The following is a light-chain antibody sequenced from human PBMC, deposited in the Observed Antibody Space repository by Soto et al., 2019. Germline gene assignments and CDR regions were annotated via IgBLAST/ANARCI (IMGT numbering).Light chain of an antibody. CDR1: QSVSSY. CDR2: DAS. J-gene: IGKJ5*01. CDR3: LQYDGWPLT. V-gene: IGKV3-11*01. Sequence: EIVLTQSPATLSLSPVERATLSCRASQSVSSYLAWYQQKPGQAPRLLIYDASNRATGIPARFSGSGSGTDFTLTISSLEPEDFAVYYCLQYDGWPLTCGQGTRLEIK.